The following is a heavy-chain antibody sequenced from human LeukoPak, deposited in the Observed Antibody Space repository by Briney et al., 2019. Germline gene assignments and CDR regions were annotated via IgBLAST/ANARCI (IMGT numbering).Heavy chain of an antibody. J-gene: IGHJ4*02. D-gene: IGHD6-19*01. CDR3: ARDYSSGWYYFDY. Sequence: RPGGSLRLSCAASGFTFSSYSMNWVRQAPGKGLEWVSSISSSSSSYIYYADSVKGRFTISRDNAKNSLYLQMNSLRAEDTAVYYCARDYSSGWYYFDYWGQGTLVTVSS. CDR1: GFTFSSYS. V-gene: IGHV3-21*01. CDR2: ISSSSSSYI.